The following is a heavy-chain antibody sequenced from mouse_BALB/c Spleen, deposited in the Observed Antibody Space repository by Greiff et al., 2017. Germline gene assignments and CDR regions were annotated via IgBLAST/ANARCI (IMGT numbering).Heavy chain of an antibody. CDR3: ARQGGDYFDY. V-gene: IGHV3-6*01. CDR2: ISYDGSN. CDR1: GYSITSGYY. Sequence: EVQRVESGPGLVKPSQSLSLTCSVTGYSITSGYYWNWIRQFPGNKLEWMGYISYDGSNNYNPSLKNRISITRDTSKNQFFLKLNSVTTEDTAMYYCARQGGDYFDYWGQGTTLTVSS. J-gene: IGHJ2*01.